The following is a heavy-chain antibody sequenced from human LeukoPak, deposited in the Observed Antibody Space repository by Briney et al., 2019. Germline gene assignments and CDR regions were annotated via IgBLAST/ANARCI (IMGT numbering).Heavy chain of an antibody. J-gene: IGHJ1*01. D-gene: IGHD3-16*01. CDR1: GFTFRTYG. V-gene: IGHV3-33*01. CDR2: AYGDGSDK. Sequence: GGSLRLSCAASGFTFRTYGMHWVRQAPGKGLEWVAVAYGDGSDKYYIDSVKGRFTISKDISKNTLYVQMNSLRAEDTAVYYCATGGNYYYTHWGQGTLVTVSS. CDR3: ATGGNYYYTH.